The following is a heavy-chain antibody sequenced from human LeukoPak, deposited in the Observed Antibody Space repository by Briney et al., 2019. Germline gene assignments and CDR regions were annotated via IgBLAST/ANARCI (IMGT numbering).Heavy chain of an antibody. J-gene: IGHJ4*02. D-gene: IGHD5-18*01. CDR2: IIPIFGTA. CDR3: ASPSPRRGYSYGLLGY. Sequence: GASVKVSCKASRGTFSRYATSWVRQAPGRGLEWMGGIIPIFGTANYAHKFQGRVTITADESTNTAYMELSSLRSEDTAVYYCASPSPRRGYSYGLLGYWGQGTLVTVSS. V-gene: IGHV1-69*13. CDR1: RGTFSRYA.